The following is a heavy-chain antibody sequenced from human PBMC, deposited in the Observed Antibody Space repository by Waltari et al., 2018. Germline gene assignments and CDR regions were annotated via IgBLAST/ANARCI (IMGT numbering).Heavy chain of an antibody. J-gene: IGHJ6*03. D-gene: IGHD6-13*01. CDR2: IYPGDSYT. V-gene: IGHV5-51*03. Sequence: EVQLVQSGAEVKKPGESLKISCKGSGYSFTSYWIGWVRQMPGKGLEWMGRIYPGDSYTRYLPSFQGQVTISADKSISTAYLQWSSLKASDTAMYYCARRAAAAGTPYYYYYMDVWGKGTTVTVSS. CDR3: ARRAAAAGTPYYYYYMDV. CDR1: GYSFTSYW.